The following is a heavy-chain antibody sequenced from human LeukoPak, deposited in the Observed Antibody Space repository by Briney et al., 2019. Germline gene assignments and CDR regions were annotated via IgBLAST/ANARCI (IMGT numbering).Heavy chain of an antibody. CDR2: ISSSSSYI. CDR1: GFTFSSYS. CDR3: ARDFGNYCSGGSCYGWFDP. D-gene: IGHD2-15*01. J-gene: IGHJ5*02. Sequence: GGSLRLSCAASGFTFSSYSMNWVRQAPGKGLEWVSSISSSSSYIYYADSVKGRFTISRDNAKNSLYLQMNSLRAEDTAVYYCARDFGNYCSGGSCYGWFDPWGQGTLVTVSS. V-gene: IGHV3-21*01.